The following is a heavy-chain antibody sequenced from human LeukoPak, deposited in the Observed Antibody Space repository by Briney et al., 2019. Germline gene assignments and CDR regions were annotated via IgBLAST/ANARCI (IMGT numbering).Heavy chain of an antibody. CDR2: ISVYNGCNT. D-gene: IGHD3-16*01. V-gene: IGHV1-18*01. J-gene: IGHJ6*03. CDR3: AREIRGRQDHYYYMDV. Sequence: GASVKVSCKASGYTFTSYGITWVRQAPGQGLEWMGWISVYNGCNTNYPQKLQGRVTMPTGTSTSTAYMELRSLRTYDTAVYYCAREIRGRQDHYYYMDVWGKGTTVTVSS. CDR1: GYTFTSYG.